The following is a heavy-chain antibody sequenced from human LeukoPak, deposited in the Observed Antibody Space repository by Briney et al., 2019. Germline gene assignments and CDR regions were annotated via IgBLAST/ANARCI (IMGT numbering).Heavy chain of an antibody. Sequence: PGGSLRLSCAASGFTFSSYGMHWVRQAPGKGLEWVAVISYDGSNKYYADSVKGRFTISRDNSKNTLYLQMNSLRAEDMAVYYCAKATVAGHYYYYGMDVWGQGTTVTVSS. D-gene: IGHD6-19*01. CDR3: AKATVAGHYYYYGMDV. CDR2: ISYDGSNK. CDR1: GFTFSSYG. V-gene: IGHV3-30*18. J-gene: IGHJ6*02.